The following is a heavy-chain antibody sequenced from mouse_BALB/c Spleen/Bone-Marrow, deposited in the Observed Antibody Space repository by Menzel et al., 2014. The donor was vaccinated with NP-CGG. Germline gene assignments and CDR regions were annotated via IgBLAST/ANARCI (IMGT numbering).Heavy chain of an antibody. Sequence: EVKLMESGGGLVQPGGSLKLSCAASGFDFSRYWMSWVRQAPGKGLEWIGEINPDSSTINYTPSLKDKFMISRDNAKNTLYLQMSKVRSEDTALYYCARMHYYGYVAYWGQGTLVTVSA. D-gene: IGHD1-2*01. CDR1: GFDFSRYW. CDR3: ARMHYYGYVAY. V-gene: IGHV4-1*02. CDR2: INPDSSTI. J-gene: IGHJ3*01.